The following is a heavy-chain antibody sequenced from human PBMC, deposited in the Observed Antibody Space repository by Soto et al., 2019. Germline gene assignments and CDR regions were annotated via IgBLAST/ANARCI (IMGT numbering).Heavy chain of an antibody. CDR3: AKSRSVLLGVAGSFDF. CDR2: ISWNSYNI. Sequence: DVQLVESGGGLVQPGRSLRLSCAASGFTFDDYAMHWVRQAPGKGLEWVSGISWNSYNIDYADSVKGRLTISRDNAKNTMYLQMNSLRAEDTALYYCAKSRSVLLGVAGSFDFWGQGTLVTVSS. J-gene: IGHJ4*02. V-gene: IGHV3-9*01. D-gene: IGHD6-19*01. CDR1: GFTFDDYA.